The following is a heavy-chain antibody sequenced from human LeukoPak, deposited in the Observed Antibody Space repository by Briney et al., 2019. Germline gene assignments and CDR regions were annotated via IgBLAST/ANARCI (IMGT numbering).Heavy chain of an antibody. CDR2: INHSGST. V-gene: IGHV4-34*01. Sequence: SEILSLTCAVYGGSFSGYYWSWIRQPPGKGLEWIGEINHSGSTNYNPSLKSRVTISVDTSKNQFSLKLSSVTAADTAVYYCARGSPRGSSSRFDPWGQGTLVTVSS. CDR1: GGSFSGYY. J-gene: IGHJ5*02. CDR3: ARGSPRGSSSRFDP. D-gene: IGHD6-6*01.